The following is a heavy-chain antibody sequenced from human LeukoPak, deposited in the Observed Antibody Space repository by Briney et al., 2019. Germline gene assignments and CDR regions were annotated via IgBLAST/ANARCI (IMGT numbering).Heavy chain of an antibody. J-gene: IGHJ5*02. D-gene: IGHD6-13*01. Sequence: SETLSLTCTVSGGSINGYYWSWIRQPAGKGLEWIGRIYNSESINYNPSLKSRVTMSIDTSKNQFSLKLNSVTAADTAVYYCARDRSSSYTRDWLDPWGQGALVTVSS. V-gene: IGHV4-4*07. CDR1: GGSINGYY. CDR3: ARDRSSSYTRDWLDP. CDR2: IYNSESI.